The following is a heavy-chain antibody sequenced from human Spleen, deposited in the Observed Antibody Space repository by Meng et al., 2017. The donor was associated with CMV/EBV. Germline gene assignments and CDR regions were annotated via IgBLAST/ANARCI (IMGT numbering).Heavy chain of an antibody. CDR3: ARGVRGQLVPFDY. V-gene: IGHV1-2*02. J-gene: IGHJ4*02. CDR2: INPNSGGT. Sequence: ASVKVSCKASGDTFTGYYIHWVRQAPGQGLEWMGWINPNSGGTNYAQKFQGRVTMTRDTSISTAYMELSRLSSDDTAVYYCARGVRGQLVPFDYWGQGTLVTVSS. CDR1: GDTFTGYY. D-gene: IGHD6-6*01.